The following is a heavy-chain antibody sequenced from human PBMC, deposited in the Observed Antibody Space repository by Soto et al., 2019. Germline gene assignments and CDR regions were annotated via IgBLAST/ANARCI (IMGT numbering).Heavy chain of an antibody. D-gene: IGHD2-8*01. CDR3: ARGDSTDCSNGVCSFFYNHDMDV. J-gene: IGHJ6*02. CDR2: NNPKSGGT. V-gene: IGHV1-2*04. Sequence: GASVKVSCKASGYSFTDYHIHWVRQDPGEGLEWLGRNNPKSGGTSTAQKFQGWVTMTTDTSISTASMELTRLTSDDTAIYYCARGDSTDCSNGVCSFFYNHDMDVWGQGTTVTVSS. CDR1: GYSFTDYH.